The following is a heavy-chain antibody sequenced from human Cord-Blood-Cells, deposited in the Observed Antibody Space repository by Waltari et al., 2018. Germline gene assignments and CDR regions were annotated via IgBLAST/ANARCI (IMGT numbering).Heavy chain of an antibody. V-gene: IGHV1-69*09. D-gene: IGHD6-6*01. J-gene: IGHJ4*02. CDR1: GGSFSSYA. CDR3: AREAGDSSSSGGYYFDY. Sequence: QVQLVQSGAEVKKPGPSVKVSCKASGGSFSSYALSWVRQSPALGLEWMGRIIPILGITNYTQKFQVRVTITAHKATRTAYMQLSGLRSEDTAVYYCAREAGDSSSSGGYYFDYWGQGTLVTVSS. CDR2: IIPILGIT.